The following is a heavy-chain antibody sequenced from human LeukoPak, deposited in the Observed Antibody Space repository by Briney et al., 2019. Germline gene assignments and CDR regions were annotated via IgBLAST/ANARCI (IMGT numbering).Heavy chain of an antibody. CDR2: INPNSGGT. J-gene: IGHJ5*02. CDR1: GYTFTGYY. Sequence: GPVKVSCKASGYTFTGYYMHWVRQAPGQGLEWMGWINPNSGGTNYAQKFQGRVTMTRDTSISTAYMELSRLRSDDTAVYYCARGYCSGGSCYNLDPWGQGTLVTVSS. V-gene: IGHV1-2*02. D-gene: IGHD2-15*01. CDR3: ARGYCSGGSCYNLDP.